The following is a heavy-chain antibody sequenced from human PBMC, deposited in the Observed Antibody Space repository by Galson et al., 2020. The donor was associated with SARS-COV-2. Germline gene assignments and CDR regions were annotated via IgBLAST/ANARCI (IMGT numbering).Heavy chain of an antibody. D-gene: IGHD5-18*01. Sequence: SVKVSCKASGGTFSSYAISWVRQAPGQGLEWMGGIIPILGIANYAQKFQGRVTITADKSTSTAYMELSSLRSEDTAVYYCARPDTAMVRPYYYYMDVWGKGTTVTVSS. CDR3: ARPDTAMVRPYYYYMDV. V-gene: IGHV1-69*10. CDR1: GGTFSSYA. J-gene: IGHJ6*03. CDR2: IIPILGIA.